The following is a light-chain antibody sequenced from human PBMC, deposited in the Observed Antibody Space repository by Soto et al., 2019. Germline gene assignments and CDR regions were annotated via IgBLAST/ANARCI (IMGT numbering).Light chain of an antibody. Sequence: DLQMTQSPSSQSASVGDRVTITCRASQSINSYLNWYQQKPGKAPKLLIYAASSLQSGVPSRFSGSGSETDFTITISSLQPDDFATYYCQQSFSTPRTFGQGTRVEI. J-gene: IGKJ1*01. CDR2: AAS. CDR1: QSINSY. CDR3: QQSFSTPRT. V-gene: IGKV1-39*01.